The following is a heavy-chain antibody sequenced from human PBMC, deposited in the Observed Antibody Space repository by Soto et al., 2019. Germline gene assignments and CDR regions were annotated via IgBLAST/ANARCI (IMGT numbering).Heavy chain of an antibody. CDR2: FSGTGGYT. J-gene: IGHJ4*02. V-gene: IGHV3-23*01. CDR1: GFTLSSYA. D-gene: IGHD3-16*01. CDR3: ARLYDSVSTFDY. Sequence: PGGSLRLSCAASGFTLSSYAMSWVRQAPGKGLEWVSTFSGTGGYTYYADSVKGRFTISRDDSKNTLFLHMNSLRAADTAVYYCARLYDSVSTFDYWGQGTLVTVS.